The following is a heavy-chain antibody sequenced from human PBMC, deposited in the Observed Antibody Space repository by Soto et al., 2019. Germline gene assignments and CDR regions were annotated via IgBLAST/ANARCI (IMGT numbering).Heavy chain of an antibody. J-gene: IGHJ5*02. CDR2: MFYSGST. D-gene: IGHD3-10*01. CDR3: ARAPPITMVRGVIDGNWFDP. Sequence: SETLSLTCTVSGGSTSSYSWSWIRQPPGKGLEWIGYMFYSGSTEYNPSLKSRVTISVDTSKNQFSLNLSSVTAADTAVYYCARAPPITMVRGVIDGNWFDPWGQGTLVTVSS. CDR1: GGSTSSYS. V-gene: IGHV4-59*01.